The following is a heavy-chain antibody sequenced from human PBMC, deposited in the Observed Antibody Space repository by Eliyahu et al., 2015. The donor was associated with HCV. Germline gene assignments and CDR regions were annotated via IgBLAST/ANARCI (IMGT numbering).Heavy chain of an antibody. J-gene: IGHJ6*02. Sequence: QVQLQQWGAGLLKPSETLSLTXAVYGGSFSGYYWXWIRQPPGKGLEWIGEINHSGSTNYNPSLKSRVTISVDTSKNQFSLKLSSVTAADTAVYFCARPLIGVWGQGTTVTVSS. V-gene: IGHV4-34*01. CDR2: INHSGST. CDR3: ARPLIGV. CDR1: GGSFSGYY.